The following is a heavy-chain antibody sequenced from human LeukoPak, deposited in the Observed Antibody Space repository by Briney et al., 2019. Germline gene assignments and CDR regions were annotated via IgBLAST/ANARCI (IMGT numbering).Heavy chain of an antibody. V-gene: IGHV4-39*07. CDR2: IYHSGST. CDR1: GGSISSSSYY. CDR3: ARGPGGYENYFDY. J-gene: IGHJ4*02. D-gene: IGHD5-12*01. Sequence: PSETLSLTCTVSGGSISSSSYYWGWIRQPPGKGLEWIGEIYHSGSTNYNPSLKSRVTISVDKSKNQFSLKLSSVTAADTAVYYCARGPGGYENYFDYWGQGTLVTVSS.